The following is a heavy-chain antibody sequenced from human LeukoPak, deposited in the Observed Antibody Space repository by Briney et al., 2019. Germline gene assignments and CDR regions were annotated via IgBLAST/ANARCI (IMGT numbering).Heavy chain of an antibody. V-gene: IGHV1-69*06. CDR1: GGTFSSYA. CDR3: ATLTYDILTGYYKGYFDY. J-gene: IGHJ4*02. CDR2: IIPIFGTA. D-gene: IGHD3-9*01. Sequence: ASVKVSCKASGGTFSSYAISWVRQAPGQGLEWMGGIIPIFGTANYAQKFQGRVTITADKSTSTAYKELSSLRSEDTAVYYCATLTYDILTGYYKGYFDYWGQGTLVTVSS.